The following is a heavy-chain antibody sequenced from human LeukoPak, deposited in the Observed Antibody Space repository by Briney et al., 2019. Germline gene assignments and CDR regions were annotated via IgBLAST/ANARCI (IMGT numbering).Heavy chain of an antibody. Sequence: SETLSLTCTVSGGSISSGGYYWSWIRQHPGQGLEWIGYIYYSGSTYYNPSLKSRVTISVDTSKNQFSLKLSSVTAADTAVYYCAREDRSLDYYGMDVWGQGTTVAVSS. J-gene: IGHJ6*02. D-gene: IGHD3-10*01. CDR1: GGSISSGGYY. V-gene: IGHV4-31*03. CDR2: IYYSGST. CDR3: AREDRSLDYYGMDV.